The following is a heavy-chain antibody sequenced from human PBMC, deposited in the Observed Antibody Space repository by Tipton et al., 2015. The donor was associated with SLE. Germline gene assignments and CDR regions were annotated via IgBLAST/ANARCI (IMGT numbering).Heavy chain of an antibody. V-gene: IGHV4-59*01. J-gene: IGHJ4*02. Sequence: GLVKPSETLSLICAVSGDSIKPYYWSWIRQPPGKGLEWIGYIYYSGTTRYNPSLKSRVTISLDTSENQFSLRLTSVTAADTAVYYCARNPDYYVSGSHFDSWGQGTLVTVSS. CDR1: GDSIKPYY. CDR3: ARNPDYYVSGSHFDS. D-gene: IGHD3-10*01. CDR2: IYYSGTT.